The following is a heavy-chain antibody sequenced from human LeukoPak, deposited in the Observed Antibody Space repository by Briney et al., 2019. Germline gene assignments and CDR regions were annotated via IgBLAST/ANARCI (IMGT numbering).Heavy chain of an antibody. D-gene: IGHD7-27*01. CDR2: IYSGGST. V-gene: IGHV3-53*01. Sequence: GGSLRLSCAASGFTVSSNYMSWVRQAPGKGLEWVSVIYSGGSTYYADSVKGRYTISRDNSKNTLYLQMNSLRAEDTAAYYCAKDPLGIGPAFDIWGQGTMVSVSS. CDR3: AKDPLGIGPAFDI. CDR1: GFTVSSNY. J-gene: IGHJ3*02.